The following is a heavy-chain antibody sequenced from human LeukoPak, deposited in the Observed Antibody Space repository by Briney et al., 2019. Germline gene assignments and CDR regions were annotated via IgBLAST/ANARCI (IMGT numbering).Heavy chain of an antibody. CDR1: GFTFSSYA. J-gene: IGHJ4*02. CDR3: AKDVGRDRYFDY. CDR2: ISGSGGST. V-gene: IGHV3-23*01. D-gene: IGHD1-26*01. Sequence: GGYLRLSCAASGFTFSSYAMSWVRQAPGKGLEWVSAISGSGGSTYYADSVKGRFTISRDNSKNTLYLQMNSLRAEDTAVYYCAKDVGRDRYFDYWGQGTLVTVSS.